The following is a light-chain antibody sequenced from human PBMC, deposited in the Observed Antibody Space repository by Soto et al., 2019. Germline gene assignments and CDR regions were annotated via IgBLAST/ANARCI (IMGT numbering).Light chain of an antibody. CDR3: SSYTSSSTLV. J-gene: IGLJ2*01. CDR2: EVN. V-gene: IGLV2-14*01. Sequence: QSVLTQPPSASGSPGQSVAISCTGTSSDVGGYNYVSWYQQHPGKAPKLMIYEVNKRPSGVSNRFSGSKSGNTASLTISGLQAEDEADYYCSSYTSSSTLVFGGGTKVTVL. CDR1: SSDVGGYNY.